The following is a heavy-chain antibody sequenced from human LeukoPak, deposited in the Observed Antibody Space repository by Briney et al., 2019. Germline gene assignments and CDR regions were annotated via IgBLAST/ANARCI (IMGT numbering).Heavy chain of an antibody. CDR1: GFTFSSYC. Sequence: GGSLRLSCAASGFTFSSYCMHWVRQAPDKGLEWVAVIWYDGSNKYYADSVKGRFTISRDNSKNTLYLQMNSLRAEDTAVYYCARGLQMDAFDIWGQGTMVTVSS. J-gene: IGHJ3*02. CDR2: IWYDGSNK. V-gene: IGHV3-33*01. CDR3: ARGLQMDAFDI. D-gene: IGHD3-16*01.